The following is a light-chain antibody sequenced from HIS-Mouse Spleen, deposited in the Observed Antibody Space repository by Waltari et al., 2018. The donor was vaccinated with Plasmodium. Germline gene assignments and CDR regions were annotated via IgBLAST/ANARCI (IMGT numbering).Light chain of an antibody. V-gene: IGKV3-15*01. CDR3: QQYNNWSFT. Sequence: EIVMTQSPATLSVSPGASATLSCRASQSVSSNLAWYQQKPGQAPRLLIYGASTRATGIPARLSGSGSGTEFTLTISSLQSEDVAVYYCQQYNNWSFTFGPGTKVDIK. CDR2: GAS. CDR1: QSVSSN. J-gene: IGKJ3*01.